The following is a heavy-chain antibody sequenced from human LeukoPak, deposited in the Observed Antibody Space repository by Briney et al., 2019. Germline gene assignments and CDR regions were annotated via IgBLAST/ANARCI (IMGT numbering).Heavy chain of an antibody. CDR3: ARDKYYYYYYMDV. V-gene: IGHV4-39*07. J-gene: IGHJ6*03. CDR1: GGSISSSSYY. CDR2: IYYSGST. Sequence: SETLSLTCTVSGGSISSSSYYWGWIRQPPGKGLEWIGSIYYSGSTYYDPSLKSRVTISVDTSKNQFSLKLSSVTAADTAVYYCARDKYYYYYYMDVWGKGTTVTVSS.